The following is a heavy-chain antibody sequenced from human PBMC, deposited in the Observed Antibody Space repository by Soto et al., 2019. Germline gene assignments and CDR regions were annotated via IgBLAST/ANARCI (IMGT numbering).Heavy chain of an antibody. CDR2: ISSDGGKK. J-gene: IGHJ6*02. D-gene: IGHD2-8*01. CDR3: AKDAERVCYYYYLAKNL. Sequence: GGSRRLSCAACGFTFSSYGMHWVREGPGKGVERVAVISSDGGKKDYADSVEGPLTISRENSKNTLYLEMNRLRAEDTAVYYCAKDAERVCYYYYLAKNLWGPGPTDTV. CDR1: GFTFSSYG. V-gene: IGHV3-30*18.